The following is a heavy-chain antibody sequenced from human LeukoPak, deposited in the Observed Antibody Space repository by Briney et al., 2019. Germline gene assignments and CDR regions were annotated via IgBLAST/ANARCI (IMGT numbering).Heavy chain of an antibody. CDR2: TYYRSKWYR. CDR3: ARGGSYPLDY. J-gene: IGHJ4*02. CDR1: GDIVSSNSAA. Sequence: SQTLSLTCAISGDIVSSNSAAWNWIRQSPSKGLEWLGRTYYRSKWYRGYAVSVKSRITINPDTSKNQFSLQLNSVTPEDTAVYYCARGGSYPLDYWGQGTLVTVSS. V-gene: IGHV6-1*01. D-gene: IGHD1-26*01.